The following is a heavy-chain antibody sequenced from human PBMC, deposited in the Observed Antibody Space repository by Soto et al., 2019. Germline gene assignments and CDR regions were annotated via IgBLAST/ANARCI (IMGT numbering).Heavy chain of an antibody. Sequence: GGSLRLSCAASGFTFSDYYMSWIRQAPGKGLEWLAYISSSGTYTNYADSVEGRFSISRDNAKNSLSLQMSSLRAEDTAVYYCARVPYYYTSGTDYGMDVWGQGTTVTVSS. D-gene: IGHD3-10*01. J-gene: IGHJ6*02. CDR1: GFTFSDYY. V-gene: IGHV3-11*06. CDR3: ARVPYYYTSGTDYGMDV. CDR2: ISSSGTYT.